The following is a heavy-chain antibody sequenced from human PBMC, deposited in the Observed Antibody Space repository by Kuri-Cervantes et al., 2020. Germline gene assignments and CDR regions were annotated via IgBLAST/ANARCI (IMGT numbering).Heavy chain of an antibody. CDR2: INPNSGGT. CDR3: AREGGVTLYQGYYYYGMDV. V-gene: IGHV1-2*02. Sequence: ASVKVSCKASGYTFTGYYMRWVRQAPGQGLEWMGWINPNSGGTNYAQKFQGRVTMTRDTSISTAYMELSRLRSDDTAVYYCAREGGVTLYQGYYYYGMDVWGQGTTVTVSS. J-gene: IGHJ6*02. D-gene: IGHD4-23*01. CDR1: GYTFTGYY.